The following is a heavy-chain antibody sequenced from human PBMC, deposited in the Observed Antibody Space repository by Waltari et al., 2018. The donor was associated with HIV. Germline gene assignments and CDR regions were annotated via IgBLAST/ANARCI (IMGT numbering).Heavy chain of an antibody. D-gene: IGHD3-22*01. CDR2: MSAQNGNT. V-gene: IGHV1-18*01. CDR3: ARSPPQYDSSGYYCDY. Sequence: QVQLVQSGAEVKKPGASVKVSCKASGNTLTIYGFTWVRQAPGKGLEWMGWMSAQNGNTNYAQKVQGRVTMTTDTSTSTAYMELRSLRSDDTAVYYCARSPPQYDSSGYYCDYWGQGTLVTVSS. J-gene: IGHJ4*02. CDR1: GNTLTIYG.